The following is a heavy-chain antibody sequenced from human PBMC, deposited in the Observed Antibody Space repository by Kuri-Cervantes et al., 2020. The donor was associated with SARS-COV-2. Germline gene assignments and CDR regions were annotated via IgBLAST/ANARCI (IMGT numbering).Heavy chain of an antibody. CDR2: IIPIFGTA. Sequence: SVKVSCKAPETTFPNYDINWVRQATGQGLEWMGGIIPIFGTANYAQKFQGRVTITTDESTSTAYMELSSLRAEDTAVYYCARDLRLGKSLDYWGQGTLVTVSS. CDR3: ARDLRLGKSLDY. J-gene: IGHJ4*02. D-gene: IGHD7-27*01. V-gene: IGHV1-69*05. CDR1: ETTFPNYD.